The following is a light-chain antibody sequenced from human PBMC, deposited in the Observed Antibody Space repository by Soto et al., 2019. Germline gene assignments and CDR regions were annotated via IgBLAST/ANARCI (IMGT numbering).Light chain of an antibody. J-gene: IGKJ3*01. Sequence: AIQLTQSPSSLSASVGDRVTITCRASQGISSALAWYQQKPGQAPKLLIYDASSLESGVPSRFSGSGSGTYFTLTSSSLQPEDFATYYCQQFNSYPRTFGPGTKVDIK. CDR1: QGISSA. V-gene: IGKV1-13*02. CDR3: QQFNSYPRT. CDR2: DAS.